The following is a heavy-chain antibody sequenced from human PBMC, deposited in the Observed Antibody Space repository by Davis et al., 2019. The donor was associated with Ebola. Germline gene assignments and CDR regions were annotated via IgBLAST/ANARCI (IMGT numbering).Heavy chain of an antibody. CDR2: INHSGST. D-gene: IGHD2-2*02. CDR3: ARDSPTVVVPAAILRPNENRLDH. CDR1: GGSFSGYY. V-gene: IGHV4-34*01. J-gene: IGHJ4*02. Sequence: SQTLSLTCAVYGGSFSGYYWSWIRQPPGKGLEWIGEINHSGSTNYNPSLKSRVTISVDTSKNQFSLKLSSVTAADTAVYYCARDSPTVVVPAAILRPNENRLDHWGQGTLVTVSS.